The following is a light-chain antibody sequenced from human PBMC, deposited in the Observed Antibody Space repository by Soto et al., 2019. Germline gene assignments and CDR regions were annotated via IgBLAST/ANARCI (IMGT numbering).Light chain of an antibody. CDR3: SSYAGSSNV. V-gene: IGLV4-69*01. CDR1: RGHSTYT. CDR2: LKSDGSH. J-gene: IGLJ1*01. Sequence: QPVLTQSPSASASLGASVKLTCTLSRGHSTYTIAWHQQQPDKGPRYLMKLKSDGSHSKGDGIPDRFSGSSSGAERYLTISSLQSEDEADYYCSSYAGSSNVFGTGTKLTVL.